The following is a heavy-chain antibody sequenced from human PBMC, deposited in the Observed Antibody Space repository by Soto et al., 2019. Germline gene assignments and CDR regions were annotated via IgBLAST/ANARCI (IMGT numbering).Heavy chain of an antibody. Sequence: GGSLRLSCSASGFTFSSYWMSWVRQAPGEGLEWVANIKQDGSEKYYVDSVKGRFTISRDNAKNSLYLQMNSLRAEDTAVYYCARDKGSSGYDYYYYYGMDVWGQGTTVTVSS. J-gene: IGHJ6*02. D-gene: IGHD3-22*01. CDR3: ARDKGSSGYDYYYYYGMDV. CDR2: IKQDGSEK. V-gene: IGHV3-7*01. CDR1: GFTFSSYW.